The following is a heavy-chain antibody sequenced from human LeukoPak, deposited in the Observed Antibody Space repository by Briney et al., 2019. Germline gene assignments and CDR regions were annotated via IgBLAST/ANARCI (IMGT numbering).Heavy chain of an antibody. CDR3: AREVGATGFDY. Sequence: SGTLSLTCTVSGGSVSSGSYYWSWIRQPPGKGLEWIGYIYYSGSTNYNPSLKSRVTISVDTSKNQFSLQLSSVTAADTAVYYCAREVGATGFDYWGQGTLVTVSS. V-gene: IGHV4-61*01. D-gene: IGHD1-26*01. CDR1: GGSVSSGSYY. CDR2: IYYSGST. J-gene: IGHJ4*02.